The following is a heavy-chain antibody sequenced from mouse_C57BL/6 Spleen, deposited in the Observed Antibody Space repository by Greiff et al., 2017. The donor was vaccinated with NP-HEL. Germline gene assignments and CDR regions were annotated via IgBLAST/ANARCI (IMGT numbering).Heavy chain of an antibody. V-gene: IGHV1-53*01. D-gene: IGHD1-1*01. Sequence: QVQLQQPGTELVKPGASVKLSCKASGYTFTSYWMHWVKQRPGQGLEWIGNINPSNGGTNYTEKLKSKATLTGDKSSSTAYMHISSLTSEDSAVYYCARWDLITTVVEAYWGQGTLVTVSA. J-gene: IGHJ3*01. CDR1: GYTFTSYW. CDR3: ARWDLITTVVEAY. CDR2: INPSNGGT.